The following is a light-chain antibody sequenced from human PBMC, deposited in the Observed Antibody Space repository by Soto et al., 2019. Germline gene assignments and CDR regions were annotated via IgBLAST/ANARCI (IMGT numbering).Light chain of an antibody. CDR3: SSYARGSTYV. J-gene: IGLJ1*01. CDR1: SSDVGFYNY. Sequence: QSALTQPASVSGPPGQSITISCTGTSSDVGFYNYVSWYQQHHPGKAPKLTTYEVDNPPSGPSIRFSASNSGTTASLTVPRLRAEDEADYYCSSYARGSTYVFGTGTNVTVL. CDR2: EVD. V-gene: IGLV2-14*01.